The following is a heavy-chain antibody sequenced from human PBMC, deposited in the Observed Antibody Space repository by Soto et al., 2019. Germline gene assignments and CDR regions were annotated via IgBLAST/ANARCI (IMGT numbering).Heavy chain of an antibody. J-gene: IGHJ4*02. CDR1: VFTFSNTW. V-gene: IGHV3-15*07. CDR3: STHNYYAYAY. CDR2: IKSRGDGGTA. D-gene: IGHD3-22*01. Sequence: GGSLRLSCEASVFTFSNTWMNWVRQAPGKGLEWVGQIKSRGDGGTADYAAPVKDRFTISRDDSKNTVSLQMNRLKIEDTAVYYCSTHNYYAYAYWGQGALVTVSS.